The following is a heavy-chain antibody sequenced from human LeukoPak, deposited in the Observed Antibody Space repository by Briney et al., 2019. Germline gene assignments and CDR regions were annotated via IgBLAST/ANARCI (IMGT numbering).Heavy chain of an antibody. D-gene: IGHD1-1*01. CDR3: AAPERGVGYYYYMDV. CDR1: GGTFSSYT. J-gene: IGHJ6*03. V-gene: IGHV1-69*02. CDR2: IIPILGIA. Sequence: SVKVSCKASGGTFSSYTISWVRQAPGQGLEWMGRIIPILGIANYAQKFQGRVTITADKSTSTAYMELSSLRSEDTAVYYCAAPERGVGYYYYMDVWGKGTTVTVSS.